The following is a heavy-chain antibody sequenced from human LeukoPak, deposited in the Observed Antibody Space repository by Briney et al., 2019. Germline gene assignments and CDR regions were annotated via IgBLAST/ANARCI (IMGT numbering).Heavy chain of an antibody. CDR3: ATYFFYFDF. CDR2: IYHGGST. Sequence: PSETLSLTCAVSGGSLSGGGYSWSWIRQPPGKGLEWIGYIYHGGSTYYNPSLKTRVTISVDKSKNQFSLRLTSVTAADTAVYFCATYFFYFDFWGQGSLVTVSS. D-gene: IGHD2/OR15-2a*01. CDR1: GGSLSGGGYS. V-gene: IGHV4-30-2*01. J-gene: IGHJ4*02.